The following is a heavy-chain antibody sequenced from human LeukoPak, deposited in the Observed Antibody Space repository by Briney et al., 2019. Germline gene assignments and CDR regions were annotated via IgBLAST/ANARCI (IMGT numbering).Heavy chain of an antibody. D-gene: IGHD3-10*01. Sequence: ASVKVSCKASGYTFTSYAMHWVRQAPGQRLEWMGWINAGNGNTKYSQKFQGRVTITRDTSASTAYMELSSLRSVDTAAYYCARDKNPLYGSGTNMWGYNWFDPWGQGTLVTVSS. J-gene: IGHJ5*02. V-gene: IGHV1-3*01. CDR1: GYTFTSYA. CDR3: ARDKNPLYGSGTNMWGYNWFDP. CDR2: INAGNGNT.